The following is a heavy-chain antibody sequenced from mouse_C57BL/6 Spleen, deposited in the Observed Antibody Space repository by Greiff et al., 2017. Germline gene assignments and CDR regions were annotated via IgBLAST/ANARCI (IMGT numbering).Heavy chain of an antibody. CDR1: GYTFTSYW. Sequence: VQLQQPGAELVKPGASVKLSCKASGYTFTSYWMHWVKQRPGQGLEWIGMIHPNSGSTNYNEKFKSKATLTVAKSSSTAYMQLSSLTSEDAAVYYCAPYYGYLFAYWGQGTLVTVSA. CDR2: IHPNSGST. CDR3: APYYGYLFAY. V-gene: IGHV1-64*01. J-gene: IGHJ3*01. D-gene: IGHD2-9*01.